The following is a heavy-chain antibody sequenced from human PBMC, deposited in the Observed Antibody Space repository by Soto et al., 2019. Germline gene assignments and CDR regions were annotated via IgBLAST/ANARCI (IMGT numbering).Heavy chain of an antibody. Sequence: ASVKVSCKASGYTFTGYYMHWVRQAPGQGLEWMGWINPNSGGTNYAQKFQGRVTMTRGTSISTAYMELSRLRSDDTAVYYCARSRMLRYFDWLSHDAFDIWGQGTMVTVSS. CDR1: GYTFTGYY. J-gene: IGHJ3*02. V-gene: IGHV1-2*02. D-gene: IGHD3-9*01. CDR3: ARSRMLRYFDWLSHDAFDI. CDR2: INPNSGGT.